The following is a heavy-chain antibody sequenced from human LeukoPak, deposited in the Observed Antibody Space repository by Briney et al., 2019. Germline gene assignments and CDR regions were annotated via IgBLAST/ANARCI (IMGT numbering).Heavy chain of an antibody. CDR1: GFTFSSYW. J-gene: IGHJ4*02. Sequence: PGGSLRLSCAASGFTFSSYWMGWVRQAPGKGLEWVANINQDGSEKYYVDSVKGRFTISRDNAKNSLYLQMNSLRAEDTAVYYCARETRYYGSGSYPDYWGQGTLVAASS. CDR2: INQDGSEK. D-gene: IGHD3-10*01. V-gene: IGHV3-7*01. CDR3: ARETRYYGSGSYPDY.